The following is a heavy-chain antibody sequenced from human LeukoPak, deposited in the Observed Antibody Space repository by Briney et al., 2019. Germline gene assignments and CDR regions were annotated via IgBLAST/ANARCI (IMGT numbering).Heavy chain of an antibody. D-gene: IGHD3-16*01. V-gene: IGHV4-61*01. CDR3: ASVPSWGNWFDP. CDR2: ISYSGST. CDR1: GGSISSSSYY. Sequence: PSETLSLTCTVSGGSISSSSYYWSWIRQPPGKGLEWIGYISYSGSTNYNPSLKSRVTISVDTSKNQFSLKMRSVTAADTAVYYCASVPSWGNWFDPWGQGTLVTVSS. J-gene: IGHJ5*02.